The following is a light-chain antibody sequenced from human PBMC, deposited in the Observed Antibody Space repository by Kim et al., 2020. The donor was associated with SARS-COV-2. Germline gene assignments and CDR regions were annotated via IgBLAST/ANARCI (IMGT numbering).Light chain of an antibody. CDR1: SSDIGSYNL. V-gene: IGLV2-23*02. CDR3: CSYAGSTTWV. Sequence: QSASVSGSPGQSITISCTGSSSDIGSYNLVSWYQQYPGKAPKLIIYEVTKRPSGVSTRFSGSRSGNTASLTISRLQAEDEADYHCCSYAGSTTWVFGGGTQLTVL. CDR2: EVT. J-gene: IGLJ3*02.